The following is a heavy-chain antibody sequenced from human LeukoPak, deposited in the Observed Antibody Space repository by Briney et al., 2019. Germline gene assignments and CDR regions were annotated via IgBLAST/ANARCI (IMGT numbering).Heavy chain of an antibody. D-gene: IGHD6-13*01. CDR3: ARDQSVRLLQTSSTYFKHVFAI. CDR2: ISAYNGNT. CDR1: GYTFTNYG. J-gene: IGHJ3*02. V-gene: IGHV1-18*01. Sequence: AASVRVSCKASGYTFTNYGISWVRQAPGLGLEWMGWISAYNGNTNYAQKVQGRVTMTTDTSTSTAYMELRSLRFDDTAVYYCARDQSVRLLQTSSTYFKHVFAIWGQGSMVTVSS.